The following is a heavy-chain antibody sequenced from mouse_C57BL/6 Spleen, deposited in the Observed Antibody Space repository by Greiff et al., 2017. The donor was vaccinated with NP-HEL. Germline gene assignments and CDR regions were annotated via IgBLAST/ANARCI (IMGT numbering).Heavy chain of an antibody. Sequence: QVQLQQSGAELVKPGASVKISCKASGYAFSSYWMNWVKQRPGKGLEWIGQIYPGDGDTNYNGKFKGKATLTADKSSSTAYMQLSSLTSEDSAVYFCARSSRGWLPFAYWGQGTLVTVSA. V-gene: IGHV1-80*01. CDR1: GYAFSSYW. CDR3: ARSSRGWLPFAY. D-gene: IGHD2-3*01. J-gene: IGHJ3*01. CDR2: IYPGDGDT.